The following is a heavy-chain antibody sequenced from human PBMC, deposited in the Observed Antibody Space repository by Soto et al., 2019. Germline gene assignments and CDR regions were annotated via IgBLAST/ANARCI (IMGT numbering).Heavy chain of an antibody. CDR2: ISGSGGST. CDR1: GFTFGYYY. V-gene: IGHV3-23*01. D-gene: IGHD2-2*01. J-gene: IGHJ4*02. CDR3: TALGFCSSASCSPAY. Sequence: GGSQILSCAVSGFTFGYYYMSWIRQAPGKGLEWVSAISGSGGSTYYADSVKGRFTISRDNSKNTLYLQMNSLRAEDTAVYYYTALGFCSSASCSPAYWGQGTLVTVSS.